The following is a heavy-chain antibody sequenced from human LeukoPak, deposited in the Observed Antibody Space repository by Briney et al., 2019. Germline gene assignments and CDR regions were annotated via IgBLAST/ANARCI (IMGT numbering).Heavy chain of an antibody. CDR2: IIPILGIA. V-gene: IGHV1-69*02. Sequence: ASVKVSCKASGGIFSSYTISWVRQAPGQGLEWMGRIIPILGIANYAQKFQGRVTITADKSTSTAYMELSSLRSEDTAVYYCAVDGGGDYGGNRGHWGQGTLVTVSS. CDR1: GGIFSSYT. D-gene: IGHD4-23*01. CDR3: AVDGGGDYGGNRGH. J-gene: IGHJ4*02.